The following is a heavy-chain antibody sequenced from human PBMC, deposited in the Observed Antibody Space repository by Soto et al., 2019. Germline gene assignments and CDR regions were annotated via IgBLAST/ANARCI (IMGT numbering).Heavy chain of an antibody. CDR3: ARDSGYDYHYYYYMDV. D-gene: IGHD5-12*01. Sequence: GASVKVSCKASGGTFSSYSICWVRQSPGQGLEWMGGIIPIFGTANYAQKFQGRVTITADKSTSTAYMELSSLRSEDTAVYYCARDSGYDYHYYYYMDVWGKGTTVTVSS. V-gene: IGHV1-69*06. CDR1: GGTFSSYS. CDR2: IIPIFGTA. J-gene: IGHJ6*03.